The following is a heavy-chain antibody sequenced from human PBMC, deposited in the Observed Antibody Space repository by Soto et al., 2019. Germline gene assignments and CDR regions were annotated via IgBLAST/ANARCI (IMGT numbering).Heavy chain of an antibody. Sequence: QVQMVQSGAEVKKTGASVKVSCKASGYTFTSYGISWVRQAPGQGLEWMGWISAYNGNTNYAQKLQGRVTMTTDTSTSTAYMELRSLRSDDTAVYYCARDPPGMITLGGVIVMVGAFDIWGQGTMVTVSS. CDR3: ARDPPGMITLGGVIVMVGAFDI. CDR1: GYTFTSYG. V-gene: IGHV1-18*01. D-gene: IGHD3-16*02. J-gene: IGHJ3*02. CDR2: ISAYNGNT.